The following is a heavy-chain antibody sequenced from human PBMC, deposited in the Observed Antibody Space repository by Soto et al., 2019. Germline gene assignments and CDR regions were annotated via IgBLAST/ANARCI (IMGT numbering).Heavy chain of an antibody. CDR2: IYYSGST. V-gene: IGHV4-59*08. CDR3: TIGGWIHIDY. CDR1: GGSISTYY. J-gene: IGHJ4*02. Sequence: QVQLQESGPGLAKPSETLSLTCTVSGGSISTYYWSWIRQPPGKGLEWIGYIYYSGSTNYNPSLKRRVPMTVDTSKNQCSLALSSVTAAATAVYYYTIGGWIHIDYWGQGTLVTVSA. D-gene: IGHD5-18*01.